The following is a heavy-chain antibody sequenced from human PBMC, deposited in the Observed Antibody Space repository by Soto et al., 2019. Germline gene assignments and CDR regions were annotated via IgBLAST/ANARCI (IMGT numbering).Heavy chain of an antibody. V-gene: IGHV3-7*04. CDR2: IKQDGGET. D-gene: IGHD6-19*01. J-gene: IGHJ5*01. Sequence: PGGSLRLSCAASGFRFDDYAMHWVRQVPGKGPEWVANIKQDGGETYYLDSVKGRFTISRDNAKNSLYLQMNSLRAEDTAMYYCAKGMSVAANWFDSLGQGTLVTVSS. CDR3: AKGMSVAANWFDS. CDR1: GFRFDDYA.